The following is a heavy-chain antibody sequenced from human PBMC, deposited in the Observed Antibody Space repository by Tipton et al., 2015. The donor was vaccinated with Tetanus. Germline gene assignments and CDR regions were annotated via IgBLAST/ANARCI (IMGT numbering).Heavy chain of an antibody. CDR1: GYSFTSYW. Sequence: VQLVQSGAEVKKPGESLKISCKGSGYSFTSYWIGWVRQMPGKGLEWMGILYPGDSDTRYSPSFQGQVTIPADKSISTAYLQWSSLKASDTAMYYCARHRGVITRYYGMDVWGQGTTVTVSS. CDR3: ARHRGVITRYYGMDV. D-gene: IGHD3-22*01. V-gene: IGHV5-51*01. CDR2: LYPGDSDT. J-gene: IGHJ6*02.